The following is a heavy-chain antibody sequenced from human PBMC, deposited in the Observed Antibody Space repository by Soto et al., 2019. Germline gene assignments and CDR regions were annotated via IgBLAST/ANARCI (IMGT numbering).Heavy chain of an antibody. D-gene: IGHD1-1*01. Sequence: ASVKVSCTASGYTFSTYAMHWVRQAPGQSLEWMGWINGGTGQTRYSQRFQDRVTITRDTPASTANMELTSLTSEDTAVYYCARGKGMEENYYYYGLDIWGQGTTVTVSS. V-gene: IGHV1-3*01. CDR1: GYTFSTYA. CDR2: INGGTGQT. J-gene: IGHJ6*02. CDR3: ARGKGMEENYYYYGLDI.